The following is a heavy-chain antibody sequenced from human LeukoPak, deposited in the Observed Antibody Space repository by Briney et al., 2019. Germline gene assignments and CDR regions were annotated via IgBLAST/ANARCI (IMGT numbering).Heavy chain of an antibody. D-gene: IGHD6-13*01. V-gene: IGHV3-33*01. CDR3: ARDGSIAAAGIGAFDI. CDR2: IWYDGSNK. Sequence: GGSLRLSCAASGFTFSSYGMHWVRQAPGKGLEWMAVIWYDGSNKYYADSVKGRFTISRDNSKNTLYLQMNSLRAEDTAVYYCARDGSIAAAGIGAFDIWGQGTMVTVSS. CDR1: GFTFSSYG. J-gene: IGHJ3*02.